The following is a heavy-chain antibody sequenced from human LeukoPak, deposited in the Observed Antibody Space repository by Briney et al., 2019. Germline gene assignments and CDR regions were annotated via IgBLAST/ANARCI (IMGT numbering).Heavy chain of an antibody. CDR3: ARRGYGGFLDWFDP. CDR1: GGSISSSTHY. J-gene: IGHJ5*02. Sequence: PSETLSLTCTVSGGSISSSTHYWGRIRQPPGTGLEWIVSIYYSGSTYYNPSLKSRVSISVDTSKNQFSLKLSSVTAADTAVYYCARRGYGGFLDWFDPWGQGILVTVSS. CDR2: IYYSGST. V-gene: IGHV4-39*01. D-gene: IGHD4-23*01.